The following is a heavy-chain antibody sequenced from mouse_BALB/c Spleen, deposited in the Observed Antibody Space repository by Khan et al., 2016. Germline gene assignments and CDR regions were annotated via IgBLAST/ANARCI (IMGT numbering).Heavy chain of an antibody. Sequence: VQLKESGPELVKPGASVKISCKASGYSFTGYFMNWVMQSHGKSLEWIGRINPYNGDTFYNQKFKDKATLTVDKSSNTAHMELRSLASEDSAVYYCSRSFDYDSLDYWGQGTTLTVSS. CDR2: INPYNGDT. J-gene: IGHJ2*01. D-gene: IGHD2-4*01. CDR1: GYSFTGYF. V-gene: IGHV1-20*02. CDR3: SRSFDYDSLDY.